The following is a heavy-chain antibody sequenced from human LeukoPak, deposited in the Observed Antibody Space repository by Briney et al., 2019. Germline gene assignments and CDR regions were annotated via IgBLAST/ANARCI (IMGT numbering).Heavy chain of an antibody. V-gene: IGHV3-30*02. Sequence: GGSLRLSCAASGFTFSSYGFHWVRQAPGNGLEWVAYKWDEGKNIRYAESVKGRFTISRDNSKNTVCLQRNRLRAEDTAMYYCAKDLVRGDSSSGSFDSWGLGILVTVSS. D-gene: IGHD6-6*01. CDR3: AKDLVRGDSSSGSFDS. J-gene: IGHJ4*02. CDR1: GFTFSSYG. CDR2: KWDEGKNI.